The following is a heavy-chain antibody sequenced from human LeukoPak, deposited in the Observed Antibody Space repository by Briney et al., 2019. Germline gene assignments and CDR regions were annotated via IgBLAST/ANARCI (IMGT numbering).Heavy chain of an antibody. J-gene: IGHJ4*02. CDR1: GYTFTSYY. CDR2: INPSGGST. Sequence: ASVKVSCKASGYTFTSYYMHWVRQAPGQGLEWMGIINPSGGSTSYAQKFQGRVTMTRDTSTSTVYMELSSLRSEDTAVYYCARATQNCSGGSCYSGFDYWGQGTLVTVSS. CDR3: ARATQNCSGGSCYSGFDY. V-gene: IGHV1-46*01. D-gene: IGHD2-15*01.